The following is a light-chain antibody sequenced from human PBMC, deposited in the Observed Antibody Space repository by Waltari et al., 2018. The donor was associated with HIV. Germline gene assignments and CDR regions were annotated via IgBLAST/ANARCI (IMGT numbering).Light chain of an antibody. CDR2: DAS. CDR1: QTVSSS. V-gene: IGKV3-11*01. CDR3: LQRSVCHMFA. Sequence: EIVLTQSPATVSLSPGERATLSCRASQTVSSSLAWYKQRPGQTPRLLIYDASIRAVGIPAMFRGMESGTHFSLTMTVLVPEDSGVYYCLQRSVCHMFAFGKGTTLDIE. J-gene: IGKJ2*01.